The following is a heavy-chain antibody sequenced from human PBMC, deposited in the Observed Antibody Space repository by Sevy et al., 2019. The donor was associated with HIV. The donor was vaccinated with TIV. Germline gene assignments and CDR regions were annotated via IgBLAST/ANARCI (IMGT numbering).Heavy chain of an antibody. V-gene: IGHV3-30*02. J-gene: IGHJ4*02. CDR3: VKEGGGEGEDH. CDR2: IQYDGSNK. CDR1: GFSFSSYG. D-gene: IGHD3-10*01. Sequence: GGSLRLSCAASGFSFSSYGMHWVRQAPGKGLEWMSYIQYDGSNKDYADSVKGRFTISRDNSKNTLYLQMNSLRVEDTAVLYCVKEGGGEGEDHWGQGTLVTVSS.